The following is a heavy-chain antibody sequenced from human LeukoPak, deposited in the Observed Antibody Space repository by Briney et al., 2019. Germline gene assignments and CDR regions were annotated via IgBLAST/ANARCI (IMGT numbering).Heavy chain of an antibody. CDR2: INPNSGGT. CDR1: GYTFTGYY. Sequence: RASVKVSCKASGYTFTGYYMHWVRQAPGQGLEWMGWINPNSGGTNYAQKFQGRVTMTRDTSISTAYMELSRLRSDDTAVYYCASQAEVGATKIMAPWGQGTLVAVSS. J-gene: IGHJ4*02. V-gene: IGHV1-2*02. CDR3: ASQAEVGATKIMAP. D-gene: IGHD1-26*01.